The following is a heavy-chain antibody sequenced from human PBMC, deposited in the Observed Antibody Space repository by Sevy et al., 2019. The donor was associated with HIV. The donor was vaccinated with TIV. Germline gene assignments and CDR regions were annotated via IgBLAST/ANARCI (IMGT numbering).Heavy chain of an antibody. D-gene: IGHD5-12*01. V-gene: IGHV4-59*08. CDR3: ARHRDGYIDFDY. J-gene: IGHJ4*02. Sequence: SETLSLTCTVSGGSISSYYWSWIRQPPGKGLEWIGYIYYSGSTNYNPSLKSRVTISVDTSKNQFSLKLSSVTAADTAVYYCARHRDGYIDFDYWGQGTLVTVSS. CDR1: GGSISSYY. CDR2: IYYSGST.